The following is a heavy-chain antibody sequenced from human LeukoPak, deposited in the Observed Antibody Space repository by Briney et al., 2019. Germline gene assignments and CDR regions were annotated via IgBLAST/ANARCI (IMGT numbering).Heavy chain of an antibody. D-gene: IGHD3-22*01. J-gene: IGHJ4*02. Sequence: GGSLRLSCVVSGIPFSDYYMNWIRQAPGKGLEWVAVISYDGSNKYYADSVKGRFTISRDNSKNTLYLQMNSLRAEDTAVYYCAKAGYYDSSQRPDYWGQGTLVTVSS. CDR3: AKAGYYDSSQRPDY. V-gene: IGHV3-30*18. CDR2: ISYDGSNK. CDR1: GIPFSDYY.